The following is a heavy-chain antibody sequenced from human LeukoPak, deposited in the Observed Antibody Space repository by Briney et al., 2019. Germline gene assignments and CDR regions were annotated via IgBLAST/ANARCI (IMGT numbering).Heavy chain of an antibody. V-gene: IGHV1-2*02. D-gene: IGHD2-2*01. Sequence: ASVKVSCKASGGTFSSYAISWVRQAPGQGLEWMGWINPNSGGTNYAQKFQGRVTMTRDTSISTAYMELSRLRSDDTAVYYCARVTAETRRFDPWGQGTLVTVSS. J-gene: IGHJ5*02. CDR3: ARVTAETRRFDP. CDR2: INPNSGGT. CDR1: GGTFSSYA.